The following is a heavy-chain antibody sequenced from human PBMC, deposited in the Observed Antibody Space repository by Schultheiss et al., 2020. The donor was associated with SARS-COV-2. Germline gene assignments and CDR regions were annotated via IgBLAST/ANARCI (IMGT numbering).Heavy chain of an antibody. J-gene: IGHJ3*02. CDR3: ARMERDQLLPHHDAFDI. D-gene: IGHD2-2*01. Sequence: ASVKVSCKASGYTFTSYAMHWVRQAPGQRLEWMGWSNAGNGNTKYSQEFQGRVTITRDTSASTAYMELNSLRAEDTAVYYCARMERDQLLPHHDAFDIWGQGTMVTVSS. CDR2: SNAGNGNT. V-gene: IGHV1-3*02. CDR1: GYTFTSYA.